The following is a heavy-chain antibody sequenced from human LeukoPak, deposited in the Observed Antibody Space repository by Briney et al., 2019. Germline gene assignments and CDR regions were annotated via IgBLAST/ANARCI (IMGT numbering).Heavy chain of an antibody. Sequence: PGGSLRLSCAASGISFNAYAMTWVRQAPGKGLEWVSAISPDGNYIYYADSVKGRFTTSRDNSKNTLYLQMTSLRVEDTAVYFCVSQRDHRVAVAGSFDNWGQGTLISVSP. D-gene: IGHD6-19*01. CDR1: GISFNAYA. V-gene: IGHV3-23*01. CDR3: VSQRDHRVAVAGSFDN. CDR2: ISPDGNYI. J-gene: IGHJ4*02.